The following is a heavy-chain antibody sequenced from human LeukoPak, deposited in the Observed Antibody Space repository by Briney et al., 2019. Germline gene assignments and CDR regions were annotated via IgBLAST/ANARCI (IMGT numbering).Heavy chain of an antibody. CDR2: LKSKTDGETS. D-gene: IGHD1-1*01. CDR3: IANLDY. V-gene: IGHV3-15*01. CDR1: GITFSDAW. J-gene: IGHJ4*02. Sequence: KTGGSLRLSCEASGITFSDAWMSWVRQVPGKGLEWIALLKSKTDGETSDYAAPVKGRFTVSRSDAENTLFLRMDSLKIDDTAVYYCIANLDYWGQGTLVTVSS.